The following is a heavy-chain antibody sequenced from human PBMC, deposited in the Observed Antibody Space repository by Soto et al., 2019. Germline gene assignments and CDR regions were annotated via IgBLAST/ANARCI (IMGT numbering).Heavy chain of an antibody. D-gene: IGHD3-16*01. CDR3: ARDPYLGDHQY. CDR1: GYTFTTYG. J-gene: IGHJ4*02. V-gene: IGHV1-18*01. Sequence: QVQLVQSGCEVKKPGASVKVSCKTSGYTFTTYGISWVRQAPGQGLEWVGWISAYSGKTHYAQKFQGKVTMTTDTSTNTAYLELRSLRSDDTAVYYCARDPYLGDHQYWGQGTLVTVSS. CDR2: ISAYSGKT.